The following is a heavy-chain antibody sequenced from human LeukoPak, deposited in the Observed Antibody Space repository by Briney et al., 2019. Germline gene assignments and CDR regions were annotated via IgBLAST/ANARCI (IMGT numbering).Heavy chain of an antibody. D-gene: IGHD3-10*01. V-gene: IGHV3-53*01. J-gene: IGHJ6*03. CDR1: GFTVSSNY. Sequence: PGGSLRLSCAASGFTVSSNYMSWVRQAPGKGLEWVSVIYSGGSTCYADSVKGRFTISRDNSKNTLYLQMNSLRAEDTAVYYCARSGLYYYYYYMDVWGKGTTVTVSS. CDR2: IYSGGST. CDR3: ARSGLYYYYYYMDV.